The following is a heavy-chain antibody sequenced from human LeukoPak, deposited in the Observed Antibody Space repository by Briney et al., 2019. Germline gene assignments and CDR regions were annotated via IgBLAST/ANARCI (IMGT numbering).Heavy chain of an antibody. CDR1: GFTFSSYG. V-gene: IGHV3-33*01. D-gene: IGHD6-13*01. CDR3: ARERDSSSWPHCGMDV. J-gene: IGHJ6*04. CDR2: IWYDGSNK. Sequence: GRSLRLSCAASGFTFSSYGMHWVRQAPGKGLEWVAVIWYDGSNKYYADSVKGRFTISRDNSKNTLYLQMNSLRAEDTAVYYCARERDSSSWPHCGMDVWGKGTTVTVSS.